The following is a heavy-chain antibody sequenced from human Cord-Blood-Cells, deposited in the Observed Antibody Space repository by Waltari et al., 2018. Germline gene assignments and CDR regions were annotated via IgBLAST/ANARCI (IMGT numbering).Heavy chain of an antibody. CDR3: ARPYCSGGSCYSGWFDP. CDR2: IYYSGST. V-gene: IGHV4-59*08. Sequence: QVQLQESGPGLVKPSETLSLTCTVSGGSISSYYWSWIRQPPGKGLEWIGYIYYSGSTNYNPSLKSPVTISVDTSKNQFSLKLSSVTAADTAVYYCARPYCSGGSCYSGWFDPWGQGTLVTVSS. CDR1: GGSISSYY. J-gene: IGHJ5*02. D-gene: IGHD2-15*01.